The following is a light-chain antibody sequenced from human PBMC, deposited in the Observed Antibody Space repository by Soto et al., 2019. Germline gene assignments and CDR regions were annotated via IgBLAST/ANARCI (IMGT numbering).Light chain of an antibody. Sequence: QSAVTQPVSVSGSPGPAITISCTGTSSDVGGYKYVSWYQQHPDKAPTLIIYDVTNRPSGISNRFSGSKSGNTASLTISGLQAEDEADYYCSSYTSSSSYVFGTGTKVTVL. V-gene: IGLV2-14*01. CDR2: DVT. CDR1: SSDVGGYKY. J-gene: IGLJ1*01. CDR3: SSYTSSSSYV.